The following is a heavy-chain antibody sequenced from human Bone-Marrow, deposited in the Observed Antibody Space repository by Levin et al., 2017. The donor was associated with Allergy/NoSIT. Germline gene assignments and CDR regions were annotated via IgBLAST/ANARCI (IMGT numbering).Heavy chain of an antibody. CDR3: ARVLWSSSSLGYYYYGMDV. Sequence: GGSLRLSCAASGFTFSSYAMHWVRQAPGKGLEWVAVISYDGSNKYYADSVKGRFTISRDNSKNTLYLQMNSLRAEDTAVYYCARVLWSSSSLGYYYYGMDVWGQGTTVTVSS. CDR2: ISYDGSNK. V-gene: IGHV3-30*04. CDR1: GFTFSSYA. D-gene: IGHD6-6*01. J-gene: IGHJ6*02.